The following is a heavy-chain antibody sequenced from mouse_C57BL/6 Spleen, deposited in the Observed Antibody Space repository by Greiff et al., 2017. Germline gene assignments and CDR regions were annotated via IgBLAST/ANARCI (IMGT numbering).Heavy chain of an antibody. V-gene: IGHV1-15*01. D-gene: IGHD4-1*01. Sequence: VQLQQSGAELVRPGASVTLSCKASGYTFTDYEMHWVKQTPVHGLEWIGAIDPETGGTAYNQKFKGKAILTADKSSSTAYMELRSLTSEDSAVYYCTRDRTGTDYWGQGTTLTVSS. J-gene: IGHJ2*01. CDR1: GYTFTDYE. CDR3: TRDRTGTDY. CDR2: IDPETGGT.